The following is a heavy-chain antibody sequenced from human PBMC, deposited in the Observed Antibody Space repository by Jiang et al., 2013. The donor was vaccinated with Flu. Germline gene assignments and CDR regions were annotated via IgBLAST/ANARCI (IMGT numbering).Heavy chain of an antibody. CDR1: GFAFNNYW. J-gene: IGHJ4*02. CDR2: INQDASEK. Sequence: QLVESGGNLVQPGGSLRLSCAASGFAFNNYWMIWVRQAPGKGLEWVANINQDASEKHYVDSVKGRFTISRDNAKNSLFLQMNSLRAEDTAVYYCARIPFYYHSSGSYIWKYYFDYWGQGTLVTVSS. CDR3: ARIPFYYHSSGSYIWKYYFDY. V-gene: IGHV3-7*01. D-gene: IGHD3-22*01.